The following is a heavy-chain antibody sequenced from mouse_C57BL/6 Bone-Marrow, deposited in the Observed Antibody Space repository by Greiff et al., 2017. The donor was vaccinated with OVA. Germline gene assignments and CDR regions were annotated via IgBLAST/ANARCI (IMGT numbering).Heavy chain of an antibody. CDR1: GYTFTSYW. V-gene: IGHV1-55*01. Sequence: QVQLQQPGAELVKPGASVKMSCKASGYTFTSYWITWVKQRPGQGLEWIGDIYPGSGSTTYNEKFKRKATLTVDTSSSTAYMQLSSLTSEDSAVYYCARNGSSLYYYAMDYWGQGTSVTVSS. CDR2: IYPGSGST. D-gene: IGHD1-1*01. CDR3: ARNGSSLYYYAMDY. J-gene: IGHJ4*01.